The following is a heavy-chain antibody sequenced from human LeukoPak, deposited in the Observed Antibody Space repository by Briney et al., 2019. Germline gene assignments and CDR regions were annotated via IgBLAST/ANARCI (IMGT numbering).Heavy chain of an antibody. CDR1: GFTFSGYA. J-gene: IGHJ4*02. D-gene: IGHD1-26*01. CDR3: AKSYSGSYYVIDY. V-gene: IGHV3-30-3*02. CDR2: ISYDGSNK. Sequence: GGSLRLSCAASGFTFSGYAIHWVRQAPGEGLEWVALISYDGSNKYYADSVKGRFTISRDNSKNTLYLQMNSLRTEDTAVYYCAKSYSGSYYVIDYWGQGTLVTVSS.